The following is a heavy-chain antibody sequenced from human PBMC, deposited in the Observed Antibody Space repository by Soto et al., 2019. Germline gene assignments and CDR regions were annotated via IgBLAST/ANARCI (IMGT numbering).Heavy chain of an antibody. J-gene: IGHJ4*02. V-gene: IGHV1-18*01. CDR2: ISAYNGNT. CDR3: ARDSRIVATIIGDFDY. D-gene: IGHD5-12*01. Sequence: GASVKVSCKASGYTFTSYGIRWVRQAPGQGLEWMGWISAYNGNTNYAQQLHGRVTMTTDTSTSTAYMELRSLRSDDPAVYYCARDSRIVATIIGDFDYWGQGTLVTVSS. CDR1: GYTFTSYG.